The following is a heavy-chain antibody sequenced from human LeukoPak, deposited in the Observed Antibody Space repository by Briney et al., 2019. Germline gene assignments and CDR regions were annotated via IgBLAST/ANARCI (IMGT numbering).Heavy chain of an antibody. D-gene: IGHD7-27*01. Sequence: SETLSLTCTVSGCSISSNYWSWIRQPPGKGLEWIGYINTSGSTNYNPSLKSRVSISLDTSRNQFSLKLTSVTAADTAVYYCARRGNWGFFDYWGQGILVSVSS. CDR1: GCSISSNY. CDR2: INTSGST. V-gene: IGHV4-4*09. CDR3: ARRGNWGFFDY. J-gene: IGHJ4*02.